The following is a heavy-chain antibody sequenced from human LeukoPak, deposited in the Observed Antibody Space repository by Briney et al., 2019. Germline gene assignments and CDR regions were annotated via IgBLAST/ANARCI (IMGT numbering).Heavy chain of an antibody. CDR2: FDPEGGET. V-gene: IGHV1-24*01. CDR3: ATTPITPPYYYYYYMDV. CDR1: GYTLTELS. D-gene: IGHD5-24*01. Sequence: GASVKVSCKVSGYTLTELSMHWVRQAPGKGPEWMGGFDPEGGETIYAQKFQGRVTMTEDTSTDTAYMELSSLRSEDTAVYYCATTPITPPYYYYYYMDVWGKGTTVTVSS. J-gene: IGHJ6*03.